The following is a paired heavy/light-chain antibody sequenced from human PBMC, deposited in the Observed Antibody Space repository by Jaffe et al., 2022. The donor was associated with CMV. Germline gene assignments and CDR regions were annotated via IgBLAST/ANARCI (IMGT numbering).Heavy chain of an antibody. Sequence: QVQLVESGGGVVQPGRSLRLSCAASGFTFSSYGMHWVRQAPGKGLEWVAVIWYDGSNKYYADSVKGRFTISRDNSKNTLYLQMNSLRAEDTAVYYCARPRDRYFDWSLLDYWGQGTLVTVSS. D-gene: IGHD3-9*01. CDR1: GFTFSSYG. V-gene: IGHV3-33*01. CDR3: ARPRDRYFDWSLLDY. CDR2: IWYDGSNK. J-gene: IGHJ4*02.
Light chain of an antibody. V-gene: IGKV1-6*01. CDR2: AAS. Sequence: AIQMTQSPSSLSASVGDRVTITCRASQGIRNDLGWYQQKPGKAPKLLIYAASSLQSGVPSRFSGSGSGTDFTLTISSLQPEDFATYYCLQDYNYLTFGQGTRLEIK. CDR3: LQDYNYLT. CDR1: QGIRND. J-gene: IGKJ5*01.